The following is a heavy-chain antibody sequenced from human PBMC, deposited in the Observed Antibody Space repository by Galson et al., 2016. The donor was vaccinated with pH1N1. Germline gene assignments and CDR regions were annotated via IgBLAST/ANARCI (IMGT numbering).Heavy chain of an antibody. D-gene: IGHD2-2*01. CDR2: IYYSGST. Sequence: SETLSLTCTVSGGSISSYYWSWIRQPPGEGLEWIGYIYYSGSTNYNPSLKSRVTISVDTSKNQFSLKLSSVTAADTAVYSCARAPVATEDWGYYFDYWGQGTLVTVSS. J-gene: IGHJ4*02. CDR3: ARAPVATEDWGYYFDY. CDR1: GGSISSYY. V-gene: IGHV4-59*01.